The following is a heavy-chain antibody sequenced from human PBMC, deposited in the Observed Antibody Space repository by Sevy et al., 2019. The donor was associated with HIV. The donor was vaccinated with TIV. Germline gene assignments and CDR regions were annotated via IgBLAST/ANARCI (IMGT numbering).Heavy chain of an antibody. D-gene: IGHD3-3*01. V-gene: IGHV4-39*01. J-gene: IGHJ6*02. CDR1: GGSISSSSYY. Sequence: SDTLSLTCTVSGGSISSSSYYWGWIRQPPGKGLEWIGSIYYSGSTYYNPSLKSRVTISVDTSKNQFSLKLSSVTAADTAVYYCARQGREYYDFWSGHWGMDVWGQGTTVTVSS. CDR2: IYYSGST. CDR3: ARQGREYYDFWSGHWGMDV.